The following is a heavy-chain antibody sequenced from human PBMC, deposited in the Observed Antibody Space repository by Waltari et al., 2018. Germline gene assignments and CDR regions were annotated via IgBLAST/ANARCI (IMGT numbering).Heavy chain of an antibody. D-gene: IGHD2-21*01. Sequence: QVQLQESGPGLVKPSQTLSLTCTVSGGSISSGSYYWSWIRQPAGKGLEWIGRIYTSGGNNYNPSLKSRVTISVDTSKNQFSLKLSSVTAADTAVYYCARDGEKDYYYYMDVWGKGTTVTVSS. CDR1: GGSISSGSYY. V-gene: IGHV4-61*02. J-gene: IGHJ6*03. CDR3: ARDGEKDYYYYMDV. CDR2: IYTSGGN.